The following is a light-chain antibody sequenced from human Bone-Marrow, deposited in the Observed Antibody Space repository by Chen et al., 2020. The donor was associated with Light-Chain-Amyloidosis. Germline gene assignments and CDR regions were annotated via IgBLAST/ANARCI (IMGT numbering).Light chain of an antibody. V-gene: IGLV2-14*01. CDR3: SSYTITNTLV. Sequence: QSALNQPASVSGSPGESITISCTGTSSDGGGDNHVSWYQQHPNKAPKLMIYEVTNRPSWFPDRFSGSQSDNTASLTISGLQTEDEADYFCSSYTITNTLVFGSGTRVTVL. CDR2: EVT. J-gene: IGLJ1*01. CDR1: SSDGGGDNH.